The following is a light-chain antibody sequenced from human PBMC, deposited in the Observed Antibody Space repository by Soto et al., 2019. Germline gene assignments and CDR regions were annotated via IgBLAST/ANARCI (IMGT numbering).Light chain of an antibody. J-gene: IGKJ2*01. CDR3: QQHDKWPFT. CDR2: GAS. V-gene: IGKV3-15*01. CDR1: QSVSSN. Sequence: EIVMTQSPATLSVSPGERATLSCRASQSVSSNLAWYQQKPGQPPRLLIYGASTRATGSPARLSGSGSGTEFTLAISGLQSEDFAVYYCQQHDKWPFTFGQGTKLDIK.